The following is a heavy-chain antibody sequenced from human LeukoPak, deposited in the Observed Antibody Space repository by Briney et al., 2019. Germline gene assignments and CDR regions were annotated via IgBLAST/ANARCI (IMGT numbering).Heavy chain of an antibody. V-gene: IGHV1-8*01. D-gene: IGHD3-10*01. CDR2: MNPNSGNT. CDR3: ARVSTMVRGVRYNWFDP. J-gene: IGHJ5*02. CDR1: GYTFTSYD. Sequence: ASVKVSCKASGYTFTSYDINWVRQATGQGLEWMGWMNPNSGNTGYAQKFQGRVTMTRNTSTSTAYMELSSLRSEDTAVYYCARVSTMVRGVRYNWFDPWGQGTLVTVSS.